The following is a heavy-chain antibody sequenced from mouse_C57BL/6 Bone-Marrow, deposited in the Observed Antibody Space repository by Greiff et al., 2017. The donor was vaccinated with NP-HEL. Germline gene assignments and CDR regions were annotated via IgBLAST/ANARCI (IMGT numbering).Heavy chain of an antibody. CDR1: GYTFTSYG. J-gene: IGHJ2*01. CDR3: AIWRLRVDY. V-gene: IGHV1-81*01. Sequence: VQLPESGAELARPGASVKLSCKASGYTFTSYGISWVKQRTGQGLEWIGEIYPRSGNTYYNAKFKGKATLTADKSSSTAYMEISSLTSEDAAVYCWAIWRLRVDYWGQATTLTVSS. CDR2: IYPRSGNT. D-gene: IGHD2-4*01.